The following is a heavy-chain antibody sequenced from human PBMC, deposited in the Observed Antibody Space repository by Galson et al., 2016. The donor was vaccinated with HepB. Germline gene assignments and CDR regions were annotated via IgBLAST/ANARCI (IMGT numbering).Heavy chain of an antibody. J-gene: IGHJ6*02. CDR1: GFTFNNYG. Sequence: LRLSCATSGFTFNNYGINWVRQAPGKGLEWVAVISYDGNNRHYADAVKGRFTISRDSSTNTVYLQMNSLRADDTAVYFCARDRGLQHYYYGMDVWGQGTTVTVSS. V-gene: IGHV3-33*08. CDR2: ISYDGNNR. CDR3: ARDRGLQHYYYGMDV. D-gene: IGHD4-17*01.